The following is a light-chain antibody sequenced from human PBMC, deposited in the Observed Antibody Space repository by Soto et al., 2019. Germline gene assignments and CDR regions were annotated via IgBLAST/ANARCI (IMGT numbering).Light chain of an antibody. CDR2: DVS. CDR1: SSDVGGYKY. CDR3: SSYKSSSTL. Sequence: QSALTQPASVSGSPGQSITISCTGTSSDVGGYKYVSWYQQHPGKAPKLMIYDVSNRPSGVSNRFSGSKSGNTASLTISGLQAEDEADYYCSSYKSSSTLFGGGTKLTVL. J-gene: IGLJ2*01. V-gene: IGLV2-14*01.